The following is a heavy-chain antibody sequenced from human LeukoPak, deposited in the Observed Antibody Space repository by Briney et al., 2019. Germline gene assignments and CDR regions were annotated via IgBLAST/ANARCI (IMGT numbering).Heavy chain of an antibody. CDR3: ARPYCNGGSCHDYFDY. J-gene: IGHJ4*02. CDR1: GYTFTGYY. D-gene: IGHD2-15*01. Sequence: VASVKVSCKASGYTFTGYYMHWVRQAPGQGLEWMGWMNPYSGGTNYAQKFQGRVTMTRDTSISTAYMELRRPSSDDTAIYYCARPYCNGGSCHDYFDYWGQGTLVSVSS. CDR2: MNPYSGGT. V-gene: IGHV1-2*02.